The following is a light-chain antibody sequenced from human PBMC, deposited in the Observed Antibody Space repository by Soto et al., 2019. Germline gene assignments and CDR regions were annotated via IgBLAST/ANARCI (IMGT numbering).Light chain of an antibody. CDR2: DVS. V-gene: IGLV2-14*03. CDR1: SSDVGRYNY. CDR3: SSYTSSSTAV. J-gene: IGLJ3*02. Sequence: QSVLTQPASVSGSPGQSITISCTGTSSDVGRYNYVSWYQQHPGKAPKLMIYDVSNRPSGVSNRFSGSKSGNTASLTISGLQAEDEADYYCSSYTSSSTAVFGGGTKLTVL.